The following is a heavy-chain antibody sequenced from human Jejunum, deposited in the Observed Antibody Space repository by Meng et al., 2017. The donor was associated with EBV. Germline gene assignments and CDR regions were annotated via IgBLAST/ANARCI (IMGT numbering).Heavy chain of an antibody. CDR1: GFSLGTSGVG. Sequence: QITLKESGPTLVKPXQTXTLTCTFSGFSLGTSGVGVGWIRQPPGKALEFLALVYWDDYKPFSPSLKSRLTITKDTSKNQVVFTMTNMDPVDTATYYCAHRKDGTFDFWGQGTLVTVSS. V-gene: IGHV2-5*02. J-gene: IGHJ4*02. CDR3: AHRKDGTFDF. CDR2: VYWDDYK. D-gene: IGHD6-6*01.